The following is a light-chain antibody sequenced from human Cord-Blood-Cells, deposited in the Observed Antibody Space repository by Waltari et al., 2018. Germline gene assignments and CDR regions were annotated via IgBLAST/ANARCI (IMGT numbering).Light chain of an antibody. CDR1: QRVSSY. CDR2: DAA. Sequence: EIVLPQPPPTLSLSPGGRATLSCRASQRVSSYLAWYQQKPGQAPRLLTYDAANRATDIPARFSGSGSGTDFTLTISSLEPEEFAVYYCQQRSNWPPWTCGQGTKVEIK. CDR3: QQRSNWPPWT. J-gene: IGKJ1*01. V-gene: IGKV3-11*01.